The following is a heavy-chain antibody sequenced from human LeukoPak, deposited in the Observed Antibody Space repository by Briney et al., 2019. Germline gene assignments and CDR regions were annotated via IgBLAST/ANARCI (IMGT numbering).Heavy chain of an antibody. D-gene: IGHD1-7*01. CDR1: ESHLAALW. CDR2: IFPGDSDT. V-gene: IGHV5-51*01. Sequence: AGESLKFSCKFPESHLAALWRAWVRQLPGKGLEWIGIIFPGDSDTKFSPSFEGRVTLSVNTTTNTAYLEWPNLPASQTASYSCGRLEAGNSKVFDVWGQGTMITVAS. J-gene: IGHJ3*01. CDR3: GRLEAGNSKVFDV.